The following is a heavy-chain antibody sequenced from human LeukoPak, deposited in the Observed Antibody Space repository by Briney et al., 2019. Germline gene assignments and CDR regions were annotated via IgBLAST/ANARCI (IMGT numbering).Heavy chain of an antibody. CDR3: ARPEGDWSGYCSGDSCYSNDY. D-gene: IGHD2-15*01. Sequence: SETLSLTCTVSGGSISSYYWSWIRQPPGKGLEWIGYIYYSGSTNYNPSLKSRVTISVDTSKNQFSLKLSSVTAADTAVYYCARPEGDWSGYCSGDSCYSNDYWGQGTLVTVSS. V-gene: IGHV4-59*08. CDR1: GGSISSYY. CDR2: IYYSGST. J-gene: IGHJ4*02.